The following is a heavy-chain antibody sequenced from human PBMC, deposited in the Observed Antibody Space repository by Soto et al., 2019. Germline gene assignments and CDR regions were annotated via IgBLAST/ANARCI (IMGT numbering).Heavy chain of an antibody. CDR3: LSQRTSVLTQAYFDY. Sequence: SETLSLTCTVSGGSVSNSNYYWGWIRQSPGKGLEWIGSVYYRGRSYSKSSVKSRVTISVDTSKNQFSLNLNSVTASDTAVYYCLSQRTSVLTQAYFDYWGPGALVTVSS. CDR2: VYYRGRS. D-gene: IGHD2-8*01. J-gene: IGHJ4*01. CDR1: GGSVSNSNYY. V-gene: IGHV4-39*01.